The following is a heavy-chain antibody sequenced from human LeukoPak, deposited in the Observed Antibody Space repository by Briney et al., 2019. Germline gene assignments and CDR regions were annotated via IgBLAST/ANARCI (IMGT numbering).Heavy chain of an antibody. Sequence: GGSLRLSCAASGFTFSSYAMSWVRQAPGKGLEWGSGISGSAATTYYADSAKGRFTISRDNSKNRLYLQMNSLRVEDTAVYYCAKSVGIIRRGAFDIWGQGTMVTVSS. D-gene: IGHD3-10*01. CDR1: GFTFSSYA. J-gene: IGHJ3*02. CDR3: AKSVGIIRRGAFDI. CDR2: ISGSAATT. V-gene: IGHV3-23*01.